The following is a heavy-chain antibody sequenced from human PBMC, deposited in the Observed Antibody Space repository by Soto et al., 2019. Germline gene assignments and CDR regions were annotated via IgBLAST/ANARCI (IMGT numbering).Heavy chain of an antibody. CDR3: ARGDCVGVTCYSLAGSFYYYMEV. V-gene: IGHV3-74*02. J-gene: IGHJ6*03. CDR2: INSDGSVS. D-gene: IGHD2-15*01. CDR1: GFTFSNYW. Sequence: EVQLVESGGGLVQPGGSLRLSCAASGFTFSNYWMYWVRQAPGKGLEWVSRINSDGSVSSYADSVKGRLTISRDNVKNTLYLQMDSLRAEDTAVYYWARGDCVGVTCYSLAGSFYYYMEVWGKGTTVTVFS.